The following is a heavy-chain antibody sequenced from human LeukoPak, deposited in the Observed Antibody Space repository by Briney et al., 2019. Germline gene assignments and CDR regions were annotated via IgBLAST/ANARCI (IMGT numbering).Heavy chain of an antibody. Sequence: SETLSLTCAVYGGSFSGYYWSWIRQPPGKGLEWIGEINDSGSTNYNPSLKSRVTISVDTSKNQFSLKLSSVTAADTAVYYCARGYWFDPWGQGTLVTVSS. J-gene: IGHJ5*02. CDR1: GGSFSGYY. CDR2: INDSGST. CDR3: ARGYWFDP. V-gene: IGHV4-34*01.